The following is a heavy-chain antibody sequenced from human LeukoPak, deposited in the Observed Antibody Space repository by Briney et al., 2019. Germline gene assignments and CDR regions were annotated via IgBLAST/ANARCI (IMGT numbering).Heavy chain of an antibody. CDR3: AKSGYDFWSGYYGY. V-gene: IGHV3-23*01. D-gene: IGHD3-3*01. Sequence: GGSLRLSCVGSGFTFRSHAMSWVRQAPEKGLEFVSGIYENGGTTYYADSVKGRFSISRDNSKNTLYLQMNSLRAEDTAVYYCAKSGYDFWSGYYGYWGQGTLVTVSS. CDR1: GFTFRSHA. J-gene: IGHJ4*02. CDR2: IYENGGTT.